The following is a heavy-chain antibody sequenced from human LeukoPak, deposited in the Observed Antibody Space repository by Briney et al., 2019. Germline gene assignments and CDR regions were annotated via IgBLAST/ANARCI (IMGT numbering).Heavy chain of an antibody. CDR2: IYYSGST. CDR1: GGSISSYY. J-gene: IGHJ5*02. CDR3: ARDVSARTFNWFDP. V-gene: IGHV4-59*01. Sequence: SETLSLTCTVSGGSISSYYWSWIRQPPGKGLEWIGYIYYSGSTNYNPSLKSRVTISVDTSKNQFSLKLSSVTAADTAVYYCARDVSARTFNWFDPWGQGTLVTVSS. D-gene: IGHD1-14*01.